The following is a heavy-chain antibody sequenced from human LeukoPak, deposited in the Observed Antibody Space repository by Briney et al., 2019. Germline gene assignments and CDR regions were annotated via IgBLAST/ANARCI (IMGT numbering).Heavy chain of an antibody. CDR1: GFTFSSYS. V-gene: IGHV3-21*01. CDR3: ARDAYGIAAAGIYNY. Sequence: GGSLRLSCAASGFTFSSYSMNWVRQAPGKGLEWVSSISSSSSYIYYADSVKGRFTISRDNAKNSLYLQMNSLRAEDTAVYYCARDAYGIAAAGIYNYWGQGTLVTVSS. J-gene: IGHJ4*02. CDR2: ISSSSSYI. D-gene: IGHD6-13*01.